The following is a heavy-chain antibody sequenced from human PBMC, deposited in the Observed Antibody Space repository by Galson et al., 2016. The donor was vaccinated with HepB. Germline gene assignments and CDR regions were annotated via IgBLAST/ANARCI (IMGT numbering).Heavy chain of an antibody. V-gene: IGHV3-7*01. CDR3: AMAQWLQARLAAYFAD. CDR1: GFSFSDYW. D-gene: IGHD3-22*01. J-gene: IGHJ4*02. Sequence: SLRLSCAASGFSFSDYWMNWVRQAPGQGLEWVANIKRDGSQIYYDASVKGRFTISRDNFQNSLFLHMNSQRTEDKAVYYCAMAQWLQARLAAYFADRGQGALVTVSS. CDR2: IKRDGSQI.